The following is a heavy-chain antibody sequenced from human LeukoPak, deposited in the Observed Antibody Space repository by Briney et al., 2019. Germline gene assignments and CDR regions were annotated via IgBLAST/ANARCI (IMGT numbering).Heavy chain of an antibody. CDR1: GYVFTSYY. D-gene: IGHD1-26*01. CDR2: INPSGGST. V-gene: IGHV1-46*01. Sequence: ASVKVSCKASGYVFTSYYMHWVRQAPGEGLEWMGIINPSGGSTSYAQKFQGRVTMTRNTSISTAYMELSSLRSEDTAVYYCARGDQTGDWGQGTLVTVSS. CDR3: ARGDQTGD. J-gene: IGHJ4*02.